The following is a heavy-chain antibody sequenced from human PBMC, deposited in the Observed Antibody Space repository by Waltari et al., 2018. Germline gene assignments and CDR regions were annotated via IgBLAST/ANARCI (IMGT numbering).Heavy chain of an antibody. CDR3: AVARGNYDVLTGFPVDS. Sequence: EERLVQSGGGLVQPGGSLRLSCEASGFSLNNYTMHCCCQAPGKGLEWVAYISETSRTTFYADSVRGRFIISRNNAKNSLSLQMVSLRGEDTAVYYCAVARGNYDVLTGFPVDSWGQGTLVTVSS. CDR1: GFSLNNYT. D-gene: IGHD3-9*01. CDR2: ISETSRTT. J-gene: IGHJ5*01. V-gene: IGHV3-48*01.